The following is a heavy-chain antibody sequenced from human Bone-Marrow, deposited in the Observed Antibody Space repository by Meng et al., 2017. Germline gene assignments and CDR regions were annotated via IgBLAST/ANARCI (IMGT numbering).Heavy chain of an antibody. CDR2: IYHSGST. J-gene: IGHJ4*02. Sequence: QVQLQQWGAGLFNPSESLSLTCAGYGGSFSSSNWWSWVRQPPGKGLEWIGEIYHSGSTNYNPSLKSRVTISVDKSKNQFSLKLSSVTAADTAVYYCARARGIAVAEPWDYWGQGTLVTVSS. V-gene: IGHV4-4*02. CDR3: ARARGIAVAEPWDY. D-gene: IGHD6-19*01. CDR1: GGSFSSSNW.